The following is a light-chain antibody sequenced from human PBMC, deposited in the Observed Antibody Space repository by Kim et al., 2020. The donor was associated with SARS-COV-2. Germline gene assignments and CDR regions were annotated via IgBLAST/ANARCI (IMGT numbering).Light chain of an antibody. CDR3: QQYGSSPPIT. J-gene: IGKJ5*01. CDR2: GAS. CDR1: QSGSSSY. Sequence: PGESATLSCRASQSGSSSYLAWYQQKPGQAPRRLIYGASSRATGIPDRFSGSGSGTDFTLTISRLEPEDFAVYYCQQYGSSPPITFGQGTRLEIK. V-gene: IGKV3-20*01.